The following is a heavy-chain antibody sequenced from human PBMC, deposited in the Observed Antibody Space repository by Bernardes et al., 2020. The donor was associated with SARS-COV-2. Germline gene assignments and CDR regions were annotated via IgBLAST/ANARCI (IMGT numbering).Heavy chain of an antibody. D-gene: IGHD3-3*01. CDR1: GVSFSSYY. J-gene: IGHJ5*02. CDR2: INHSAST. CDR3: ARGHQKGITIFGVVIINSVFVP. V-gene: IGHV4-34*01. Sequence: SESLSLTCAVYGVSFSSYYWSWIRQPPGKGLEWIGDINHSASTNYNPSPKTRVTISVDTSKNQFSLKLSSVTAADMAVYYCARGHQKGITIFGVVIINSVFVPWSQGTLVTVSS.